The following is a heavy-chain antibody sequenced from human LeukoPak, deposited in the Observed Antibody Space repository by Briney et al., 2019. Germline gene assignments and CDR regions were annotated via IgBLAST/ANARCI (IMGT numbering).Heavy chain of an antibody. J-gene: IGHJ4*02. V-gene: IGHV3-66*01. Sequence: GGSLRLSCAASGFTVSSNYMSWVRQAPGKGLEWVSVIYSGGSTYYADSVKGRFTISRDNSKNTLYLQTNSMRAEDTAVYYCVREYDSSGYYYFDYWGQGTLVTVSS. CDR2: IYSGGST. CDR1: GFTVSSNY. D-gene: IGHD3-22*01. CDR3: VREYDSSGYYYFDY.